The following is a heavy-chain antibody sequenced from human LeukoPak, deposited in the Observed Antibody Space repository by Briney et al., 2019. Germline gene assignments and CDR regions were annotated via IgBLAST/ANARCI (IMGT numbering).Heavy chain of an antibody. CDR3: ARDLTAAAGNDWFDP. Sequence: ASVKVSCKASGYTFTGYYIHWVRQAPGQGLEWVGRIDPNTGGTDFAQEFQGRVTMARDTSITTAYMELSRLRSDDTAIYYCARDLTAAAGNDWFDPWGQGTLVTVSS. V-gene: IGHV1-2*06. D-gene: IGHD6-13*01. CDR2: IDPNTGGT. CDR1: GYTFTGYY. J-gene: IGHJ5*02.